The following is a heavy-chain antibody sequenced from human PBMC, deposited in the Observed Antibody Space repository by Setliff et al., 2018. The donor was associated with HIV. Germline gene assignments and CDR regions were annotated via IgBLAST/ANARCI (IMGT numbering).Heavy chain of an antibody. V-gene: IGHV4-38-2*02. CDR2: IYRTGDT. Sequence: PSETLSLTCTVSGYPINSSHFWGWIRQPPGKGLEWVGSIYRTGDTHYNPSLKSRVTISVDTSKNQFSLRLSSVTAADTAVYYCARDKTYCNYSRCSRAGWYFDLWGRGTLVTVSS. D-gene: IGHD2-2*01. CDR3: ARDKTYCNYSRCSRAGWYFDL. CDR1: GYPINSSHF. J-gene: IGHJ2*01.